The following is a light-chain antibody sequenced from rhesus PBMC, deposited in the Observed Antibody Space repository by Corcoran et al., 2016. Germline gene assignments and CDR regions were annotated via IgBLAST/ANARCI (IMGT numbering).Light chain of an antibody. CDR1: QGIGKY. J-gene: IGKJ1*01. CDR3: QQHKTYPPA. V-gene: IGKV1S14*01. CDR2: DAS. Sequence: DIQMTQSPSSLSASVGDTVTITCQASQGIGKYLAWYQLKLGKAPKFLIYDASTLERGVPSRFSGSGSGTEFSPTLSSLQPEDFATYYCQQHKTYPPAFGPGTKVEI.